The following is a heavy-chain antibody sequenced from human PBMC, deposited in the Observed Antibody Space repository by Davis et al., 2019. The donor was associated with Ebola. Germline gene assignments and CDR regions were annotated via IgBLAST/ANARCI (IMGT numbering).Heavy chain of an antibody. V-gene: IGHV1-2*02. CDR2: INPNSGGT. CDR1: GYTFTGYY. Sequence: ASVKVSCKASGYTFTGYYMHWVRQAPGQGLEWMGWINPNSGGTNYAQKFQGRVTITADESTSTAYMELSSLRSEDTAVYYCARDGYCSSTSCPPGDYYYYGMDVWGQGTTVTVSS. CDR3: ARDGYCSSTSCPPGDYYYYGMDV. D-gene: IGHD2-2*03. J-gene: IGHJ6*02.